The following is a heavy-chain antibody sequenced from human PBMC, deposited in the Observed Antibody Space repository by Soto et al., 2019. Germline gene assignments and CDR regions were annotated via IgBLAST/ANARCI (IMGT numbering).Heavy chain of an antibody. CDR3: ASGRDIVLMVDQYYYMDV. CDR2: ISHSTSTI. D-gene: IGHD2-8*01. V-gene: IGHV3-48*01. CDR1: GFTFSSYN. J-gene: IGHJ6*03. Sequence: GGSLRLSCAASGFTFSSYNMNWARQAPGKGLEWISYISHSTSTIIYGDSVKGRFTISRDNAKNSLYLQMNSLRAEDTAVYYCASGRDIVLMVDQYYYMDVWGKGTTVTVSS.